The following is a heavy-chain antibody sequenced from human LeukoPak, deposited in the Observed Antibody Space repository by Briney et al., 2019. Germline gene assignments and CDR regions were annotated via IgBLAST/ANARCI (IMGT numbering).Heavy chain of an antibody. Sequence: GGSLRLSCTASGFTFGDYAMSWVRQAPGKGLEWVGFTRSKAYGGTTEYAASVKGRFTISRDDSKSIAYLQMNSLKTEDTAVFYCTRHLAAYYYDSSGYSYYYYYMDVWGKGTTVTVSS. V-gene: IGHV3-49*04. CDR2: TRSKAYGGTT. CDR3: TRHLAAYYYDSSGYSYYYYYMDV. J-gene: IGHJ6*03. CDR1: GFTFGDYA. D-gene: IGHD3-22*01.